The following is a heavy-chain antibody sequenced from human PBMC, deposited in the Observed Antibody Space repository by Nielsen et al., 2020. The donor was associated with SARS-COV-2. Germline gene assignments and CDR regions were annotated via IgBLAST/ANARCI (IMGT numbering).Heavy chain of an antibody. D-gene: IGHD1-14*01. V-gene: IGHV3-33*01. CDR2: IWYDGSNK. CDR3: AREDQEPVSDAFDI. CDR1: GFTFSSYG. Sequence: GESLKISCAASGFTFSSYGMHWVRQAPGKGLEWVAVIWYDGSNKYYADSVKGRFTISRDNSKNTLYLQMNSLRAEDTAVYYCAREDQEPVSDAFDIWGQGTMVTVSS. J-gene: IGHJ3*02.